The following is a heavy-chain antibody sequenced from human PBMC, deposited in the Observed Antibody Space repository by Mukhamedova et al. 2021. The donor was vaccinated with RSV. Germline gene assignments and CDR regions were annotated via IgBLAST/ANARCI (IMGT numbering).Heavy chain of an antibody. CDR3: VRGRTPTYGFPFDY. D-gene: IGHD3-10*01. V-gene: IGHV5-51*01. J-gene: IGHJ4*02. CDR2: TFPGDADT. Sequence: GRGLEWMGMTFPGDADTKYSESFQGQVTISVDTSSSISYLQWDTLKASDSATYYCVRGRTPTYGFPFDYWGRGTVVTVSS.